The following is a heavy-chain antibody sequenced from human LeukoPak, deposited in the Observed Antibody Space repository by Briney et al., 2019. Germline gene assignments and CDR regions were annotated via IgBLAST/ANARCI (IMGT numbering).Heavy chain of an antibody. Sequence: GGSLRLPCAASGFIFNNYAMSWVRQAPGKGLEWVSAISGNGGNTDSADSVKGRFTISRDNSKNTLYLQMNSLRAEDTAVYYCATLRFLEWLLFPEYFQHWGQGTLVTVSS. V-gene: IGHV3-23*01. CDR3: ATLRFLEWLLFPEYFQH. D-gene: IGHD3-3*01. CDR2: ISGNGGNT. J-gene: IGHJ1*01. CDR1: GFIFNNYA.